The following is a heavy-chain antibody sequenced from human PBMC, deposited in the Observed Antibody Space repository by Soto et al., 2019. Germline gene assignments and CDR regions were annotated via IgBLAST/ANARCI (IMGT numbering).Heavy chain of an antibody. Sequence: QVQLQESGPGLVKPSQTLSLTCTVSGGSISSGDYYWSWIRQPPGKGLEWIGYIYYSGSTYYNPSPKSRVTISVDTSKTQSSLKLSSVTAADTAVYYCARALYSSFPRYYYYGMDVWGQGTTVTVSS. CDR2: IYYSGST. J-gene: IGHJ6*02. V-gene: IGHV4-30-4*01. D-gene: IGHD4-4*01. CDR3: ARALYSSFPRYYYYGMDV. CDR1: GGSISSGDYY.